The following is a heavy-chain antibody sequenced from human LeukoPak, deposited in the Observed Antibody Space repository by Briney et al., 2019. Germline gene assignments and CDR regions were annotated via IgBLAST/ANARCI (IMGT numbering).Heavy chain of an antibody. CDR2: IIPILGIA. Sequence: GASVKVSCKASGGTFSSYAISWVRQAPGQGLEWMGRIIPILGIANYAQKFRGRVTITADKSTSTAYMELSSLRSEDTAVYYCARVIRCSGGSCYSGVHYYYGMDVWGQGTTVTVSS. J-gene: IGHJ6*02. D-gene: IGHD2-15*01. CDR1: GGTFSSYA. V-gene: IGHV1-69*04. CDR3: ARVIRCSGGSCYSGVHYYYGMDV.